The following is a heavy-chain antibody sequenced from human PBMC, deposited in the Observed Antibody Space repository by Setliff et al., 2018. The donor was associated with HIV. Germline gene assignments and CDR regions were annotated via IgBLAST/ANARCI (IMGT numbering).Heavy chain of an antibody. J-gene: IGHJ2*01. V-gene: IGHV1-46*02. CDR3: ARGHHFYWYFDL. Sequence: ASVKVSCKGSDNRRYIHWVRQAPGQGPEWMGMINPTGDSTRYAQKFKGRISLTTDTSIRTAYMELRGLKSDDTAVYFCARGHHFYWYFDLWGPGTLVTVSS. CDR1: DNRRY. CDR2: INPTGDST.